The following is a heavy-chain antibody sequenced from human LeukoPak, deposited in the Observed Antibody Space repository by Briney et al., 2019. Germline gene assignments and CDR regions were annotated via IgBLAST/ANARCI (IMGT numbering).Heavy chain of an antibody. CDR3: ARELYGSGSYYTRYFDY. V-gene: IGHV1-69*04. D-gene: IGHD3-10*01. Sequence: ASVKVSCKASGGTFSSYAISWVRQAPGQGFEWMGRIIPILGIANYAQKFQGRVTITADKSTSTAYMELSSLRSEDTAVYYCARELYGSGSYYTRYFDYWGQGTLVTVSS. CDR2: IIPILGIA. CDR1: GGTFSSYA. J-gene: IGHJ4*02.